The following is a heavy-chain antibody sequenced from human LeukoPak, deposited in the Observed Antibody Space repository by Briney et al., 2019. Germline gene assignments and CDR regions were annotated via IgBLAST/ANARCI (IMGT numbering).Heavy chain of an antibody. CDR1: GGSISSSSYY. CDR3: ARRRHYDSSGSPGWAFDI. V-gene: IGHV4-39*01. J-gene: IGHJ3*02. CDR2: IYYSGST. Sequence: SETLSLTCTVSGGSISSSSYYWGWIRQPPGKGLEWIGSIYYSGSTYYNPSLKSRVTISVDTSKNQFSLKLSSVTAADTAVYYCARRRHYDSSGSPGWAFDIWGQGTMVTVSS. D-gene: IGHD3-22*01.